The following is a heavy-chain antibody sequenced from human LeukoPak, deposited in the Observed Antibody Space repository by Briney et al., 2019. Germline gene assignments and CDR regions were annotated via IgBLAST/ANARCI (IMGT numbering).Heavy chain of an antibody. Sequence: QTGGSLRLSCAASGFTFSSYSMNWVRQAPGKGLEWVSYISSSSSTIYYADSVKGRFTISRDNAKNSLYLQMNSLRAEDTAVYYCARDIEAVVATIPRESDYWGQGTLVTVSS. CDR1: GFTFSSYS. J-gene: IGHJ4*02. CDR3: ARDIEAVVATIPRESDY. V-gene: IGHV3-48*01. D-gene: IGHD5-12*01. CDR2: ISSSSSTI.